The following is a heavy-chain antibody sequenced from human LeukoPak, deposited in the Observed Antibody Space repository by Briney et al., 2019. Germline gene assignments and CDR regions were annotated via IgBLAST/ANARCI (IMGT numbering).Heavy chain of an antibody. CDR1: GFTFSSYA. D-gene: IGHD2-2*03. CDR3: ASLPLDIVVVPAARLDY. J-gene: IGHJ4*02. Sequence: GGSLRLSCAASGFTFSSYAMHWVRQAPGKGLEWVALISYDGNNKYYADSVKGRFTISRDNSKNRLYLQMDSLRAEDTAVYSCASLPLDIVVVPAARLDYWGQGTLVTVSS. CDR2: ISYDGNNK. V-gene: IGHV3-30-3*01.